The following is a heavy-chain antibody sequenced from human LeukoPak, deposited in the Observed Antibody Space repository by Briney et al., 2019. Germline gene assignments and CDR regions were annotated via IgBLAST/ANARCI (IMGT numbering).Heavy chain of an antibody. CDR3: AREITVVVVAATPNYMDV. CDR1: EFTFGNFW. Sequence: GGSLRLSCAASEFTFGNFWMTWVRQAPGKGLEWVAVISYDGSNKYYADSVKGRFTISRDNSKNTLYLQMNSLRAEDTAVYYCAREITVVVVAATPNYMDVWGKGTTVTVSS. V-gene: IGHV3-30*03. J-gene: IGHJ6*03. D-gene: IGHD2-15*01. CDR2: ISYDGSNK.